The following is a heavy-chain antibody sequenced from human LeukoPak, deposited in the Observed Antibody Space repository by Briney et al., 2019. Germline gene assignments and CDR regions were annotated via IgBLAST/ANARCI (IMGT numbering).Heavy chain of an antibody. V-gene: IGHV3-23*01. J-gene: IGHJ3*02. CDR2: ISGSGGST. D-gene: IGHD3-10*01. Sequence: GGSLRLPCAASGFTFSSYAMSWVRQAPGKGLEWVSAISGSGGSTYYADSVKGRFTISRDNSKNTLYLQMNSLRAEDTAVYYCAKDQEVLLWFGESGGAFDIWGQGTMVTVSS. CDR3: AKDQEVLLWFGESGGAFDI. CDR1: GFTFSSYA.